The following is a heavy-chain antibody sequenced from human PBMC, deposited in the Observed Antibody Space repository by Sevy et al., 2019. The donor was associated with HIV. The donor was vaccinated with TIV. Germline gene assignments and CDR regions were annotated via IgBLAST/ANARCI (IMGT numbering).Heavy chain of an antibody. J-gene: IGHJ4*02. V-gene: IGHV3-49*04. CDR1: GFTFNTHA. D-gene: IGHD5-18*01. CDR3: IRSRLLGYTAMVPDY. Sequence: GGSLRLSCAASGFTFNTHAMNWVRQAPGKGLEWVGFMRSKAFAGTTEYAASVKGRFTISTDDSKASAHLQMNSLRTEDTGVYYCIRSRLLGYTAMVPDYWGQGTLVTVSS. CDR2: MRSKAFAGTT.